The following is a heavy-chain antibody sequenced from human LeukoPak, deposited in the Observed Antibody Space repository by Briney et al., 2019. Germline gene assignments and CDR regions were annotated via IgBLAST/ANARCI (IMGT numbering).Heavy chain of an antibody. V-gene: IGHV3-7*03. Sequence: GGSLRLSCAASGFTFSSYWVNWARQAPGKGLEWVASINHNGNVNYYVDSVKGRFTISRDNAKNSLYLQMSNLRAEDTAVYFCARGGGLDVWGQGATVTVSS. CDR3: ARGGGLDV. D-gene: IGHD3-16*01. J-gene: IGHJ6*02. CDR1: GFTFSSYW. CDR2: INHNGNVN.